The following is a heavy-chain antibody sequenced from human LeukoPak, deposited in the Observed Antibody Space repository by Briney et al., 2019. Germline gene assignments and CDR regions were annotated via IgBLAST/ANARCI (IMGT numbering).Heavy chain of an antibody. V-gene: IGHV1-2*06. CDR3: ARASRWLPYYFDY. J-gene: IGHJ4*02. CDR2: INPNSGGT. Sequence: GASVKVSCKASGYTFTGYYMHWVRQAPGQGLEWMGRINPNSGGTNYAQKFQGRVTMTRDTSISTAYMELSSLRSEDTAVYYCARASRWLPYYFDYWGQGTLVTVSS. CDR1: GYTFTGYY. D-gene: IGHD5-24*01.